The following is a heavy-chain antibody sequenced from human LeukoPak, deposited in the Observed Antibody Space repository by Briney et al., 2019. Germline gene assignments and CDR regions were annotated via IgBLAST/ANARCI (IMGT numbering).Heavy chain of an antibody. CDR2: IWYDGSNK. CDR3: ARDLISYGDYATWGMGV. V-gene: IGHV3-33*01. D-gene: IGHD4-17*01. Sequence: GRSLRLSCAASGFTFKSYGINWVRQAPGKGLEWVAVIWYDGSNKYYADSVKGRFTISRDNSKNTLFLQMNSLRAEDTAVYYCARDLISYGDYATWGMGVWGQGTTVTVSS. J-gene: IGHJ6*02. CDR1: GFTFKSYG.